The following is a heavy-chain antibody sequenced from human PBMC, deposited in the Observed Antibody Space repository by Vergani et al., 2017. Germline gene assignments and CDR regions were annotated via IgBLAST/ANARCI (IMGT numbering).Heavy chain of an antibody. CDR1: RFTFSDYY. D-gene: IGHD3-10*01. Sequence: QVQLVESGGGLVKPGGSLRLSCAASRFTFSDYYMSWIRQAPGKGLVSVSYISSSGSTIYYADSVKGRFTISRDNAKNSLYLQMNSLRAEDTAVYYCARDAWRFGESRDYYYYYMDVWGKGTTVTVSS. J-gene: IGHJ6*03. CDR2: ISSSGSTI. CDR3: ARDAWRFGESRDYYYYYMDV. V-gene: IGHV3-11*01.